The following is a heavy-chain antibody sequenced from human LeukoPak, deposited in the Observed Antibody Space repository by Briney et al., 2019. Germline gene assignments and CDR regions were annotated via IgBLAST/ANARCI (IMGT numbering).Heavy chain of an antibody. J-gene: IGHJ3*02. CDR2: VYSTGGTSGST. Sequence: PSETLSLTCTVSGGSISSGSYYWSWIRQPPGKGLEWIGYVYSTGGTSGSTDYNPSLKSRVTISVDTSKNQFSMKLTSVTAADTAVYYCAGYRAFDIWGQGTMVTVSS. CDR3: AGYRAFDI. V-gene: IGHV4-61*01. CDR1: GGSISSGSYY.